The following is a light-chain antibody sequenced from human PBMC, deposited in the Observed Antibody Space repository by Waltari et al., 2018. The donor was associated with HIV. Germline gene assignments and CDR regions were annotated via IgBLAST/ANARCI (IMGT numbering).Light chain of an antibody. CDR1: QSINNW. J-gene: IGKJ5*01. CDR2: KAS. V-gene: IGKV1-5*03. Sequence: DIQITQSPSTLSASVGDRVTITCRASQSINNWLAWYQQKPGKAPKLLIYKASSLESGVPSRFSGSGSGTEFTLTINSLQPDDFATYYCQQYNSYSITFGHGTRLEIK. CDR3: QQYNSYSIT.